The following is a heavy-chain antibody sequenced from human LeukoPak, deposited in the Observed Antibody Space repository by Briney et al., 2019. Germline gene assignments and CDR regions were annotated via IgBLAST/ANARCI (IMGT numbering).Heavy chain of an antibody. V-gene: IGHV3-30*18. CDR1: GFTFSSYG. J-gene: IGHJ4*02. D-gene: IGHD4-17*01. Sequence: GGCLRLSCAASGFTFSSYGMHWVRQAPGKGLEWVAVIPYDGSNKNYADSVKGRFTISRDNSKNTLYLQMNGLRAEDTAVYYCAKDRNAVTTRIPDYWGQGTLVTVSS. CDR2: IPYDGSNK. CDR3: AKDRNAVTTRIPDY.